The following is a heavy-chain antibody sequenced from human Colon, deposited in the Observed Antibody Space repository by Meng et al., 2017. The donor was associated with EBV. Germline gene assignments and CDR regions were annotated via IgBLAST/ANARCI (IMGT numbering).Heavy chain of an antibody. Sequence: HVLQQGSVPGPVKPSGHWLSPCPVSGDSIGSYYWSWIGPPPGNGLEWIGYIYYSGSTNYIPSLKSRVTISVDTSKNQFSLKLSSVTAADTAVYYCARHFINWFDPWGQGTLVTVSS. CDR2: IYYSGST. CDR1: GDSIGSYY. V-gene: IGHV4-59*08. J-gene: IGHJ5*02. CDR3: ARHFINWFDP.